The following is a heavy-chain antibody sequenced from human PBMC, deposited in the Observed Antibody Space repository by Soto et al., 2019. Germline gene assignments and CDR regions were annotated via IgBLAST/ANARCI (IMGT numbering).Heavy chain of an antibody. J-gene: IGHJ4*02. CDR1: GFTFSDYW. V-gene: IGHV3-74*01. CDR3: ARYRQYSYGYDY. CDR2: INSDGSIA. D-gene: IGHD3-16*01. Sequence: GGALRLSCAASGFTFSDYWIYWVGQAPGKGLVWVSRINSDGSIATYADSVKGRFTISRDNAKNTIYLQMNSLRAGDTAVYYCARYRQYSYGYDYWGQGTLVTVSS.